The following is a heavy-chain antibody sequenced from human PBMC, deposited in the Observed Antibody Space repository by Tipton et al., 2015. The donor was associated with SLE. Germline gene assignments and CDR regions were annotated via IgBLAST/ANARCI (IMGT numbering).Heavy chain of an antibody. CDR1: GFTFDDYA. V-gene: IGHV3-9*01. CDR2: ISWNSGSI. CDR3: AKATVDYYYYYRDV. D-gene: IGHD4-11*01. J-gene: IGHJ6*03. Sequence: SLRLSCAASGFTFDDYAMHWVRQAPGKGLEWVSGISWNSGSIGYADSVKGRFTISRDNAKNSLYLQMNSLRAEDTALYYCAKATVDYYYYYRDVWGKGTTVTVSS.